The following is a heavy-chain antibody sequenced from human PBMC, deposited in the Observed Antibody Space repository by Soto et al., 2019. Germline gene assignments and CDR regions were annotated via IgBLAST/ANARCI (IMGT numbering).Heavy chain of an antibody. J-gene: IGHJ4*02. CDR2: ISGSGGST. Sequence: PGGDLRLSCAASGFTFSSYAMSWVHQAPGKGLEWVSAISGSGGSTYYADSVKGRFTISRDNSKNTLYLQMNSLRAEDTAVYYCAKDQPYDSSGYYYYFDYWGQGTLVT. D-gene: IGHD3-22*01. CDR1: GFTFSSYA. CDR3: AKDQPYDSSGYYYYFDY. V-gene: IGHV3-23*01.